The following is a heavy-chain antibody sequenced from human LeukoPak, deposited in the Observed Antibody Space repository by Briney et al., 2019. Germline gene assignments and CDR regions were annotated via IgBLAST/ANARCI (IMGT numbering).Heavy chain of an antibody. CDR2: ISYDGSNK. Sequence: TGGSLRLSCAASGFTFSSYAMHWVRQAPGKGLEWVAVISYDGSNKYYADSVKGRFTISRDNSKNTLYLQMNSLRAEDTAVYYCARAETNYYLWSGYYTQGDFDYWGQGTLVTVSS. D-gene: IGHD3-3*01. CDR1: GFTFSSYA. J-gene: IGHJ4*02. CDR3: ARAETNYYLWSGYYTQGDFDY. V-gene: IGHV3-30-3*01.